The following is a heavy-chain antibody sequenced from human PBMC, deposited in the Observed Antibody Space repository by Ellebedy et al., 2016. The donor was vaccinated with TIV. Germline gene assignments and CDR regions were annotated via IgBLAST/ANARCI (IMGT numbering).Heavy chain of an antibody. D-gene: IGHD6-19*01. CDR3: ARDFRQWLAQGDALDV. J-gene: IGHJ6*02. V-gene: IGHV3-48*01. CDR1: GFTFSSSS. CDR2: ISSGSSSI. Sequence: PGGSLRLSCAASGFTFSSSSMNWVRQAPGKGLEWISYISSGSSSIYYADSVKGRFTITRDNDKNLLYLQMSSLRVEDTAVYYCARDFRQWLAQGDALDVWGQGTTVTVSS.